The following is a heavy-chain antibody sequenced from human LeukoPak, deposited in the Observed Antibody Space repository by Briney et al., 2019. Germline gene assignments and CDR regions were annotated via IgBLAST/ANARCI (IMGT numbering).Heavy chain of an antibody. V-gene: IGHV3-74*01. J-gene: IGHJ4*02. CDR2: INSDGSST. CDR3: ARPRDDSSGYYFLGY. CDR1: GFTFSSYW. Sequence: GGSLRLSCAASGFTFSSYWMHWVRQAPGKGLVWVSRINSDGSSTSYADSVKGRFTISRDNAKNTLYLQMNSLRAEDTAVYYCARPRDDSSGYYFLGYWGQGTLVTVSS. D-gene: IGHD3-22*01.